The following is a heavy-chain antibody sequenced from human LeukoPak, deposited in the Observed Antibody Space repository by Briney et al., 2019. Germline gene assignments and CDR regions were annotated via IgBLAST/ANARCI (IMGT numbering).Heavy chain of an antibody. V-gene: IGHV3-23*01. CDR2: ITGGGGST. D-gene: IGHD6-19*01. Sequence: GGSLRLSCAASGFTFSSYAMSWVRQAPGKGLEWVSTITGGGGSTHYADSVKGRVAISRENSRNMLYLQVNSLRAEDTAVYYCARGEGTGVASYYRYWGQGTLVIVSS. J-gene: IGHJ4*02. CDR1: GFTFSSYA. CDR3: ARGEGTGVASYYRY.